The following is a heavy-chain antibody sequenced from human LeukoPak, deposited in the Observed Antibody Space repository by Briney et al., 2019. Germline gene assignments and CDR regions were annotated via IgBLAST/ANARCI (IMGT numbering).Heavy chain of an antibody. CDR3: ARDRRLQLWSPAGFDY. J-gene: IGHJ4*02. V-gene: IGHV3-48*04. Sequence: GGSLRLSCAASGFTFSSYSMNWVRQAPGKGLEWVSYISSSSSTIYYADSVKGRFTISRDNAKNSLYLQMNSLRADDTAVYYCARDRRLQLWSPAGFDYWGQGTLVTASS. CDR1: GFTFSSYS. D-gene: IGHD5-18*01. CDR2: ISSSSSTI.